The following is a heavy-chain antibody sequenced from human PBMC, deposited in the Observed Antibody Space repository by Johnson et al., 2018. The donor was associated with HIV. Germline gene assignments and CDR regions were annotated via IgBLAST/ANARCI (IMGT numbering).Heavy chain of an antibody. V-gene: IGHV3-13*01. Sequence: VQLVESGGGLVQPGGSLRLSCAASGFTFSSYDMHWVRQATGKGLEWVSAIGTAGDTYYPGSVKGRLTISRENAKNSLYLQMNSLRAGDTAVYYCARGARDDSSGSFAFDIWGQGTMVTVSS. J-gene: IGHJ3*02. CDR3: ARGARDDSSGSFAFDI. D-gene: IGHD3-22*01. CDR1: GFTFSSYD. CDR2: IGTAGDT.